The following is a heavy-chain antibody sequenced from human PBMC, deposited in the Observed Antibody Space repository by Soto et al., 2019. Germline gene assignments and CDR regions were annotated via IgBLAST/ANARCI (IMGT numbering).Heavy chain of an antibody. J-gene: IGHJ4*02. Sequence: QINLKDSVPTLVKPTQTLTLTCTFSGFSLTASGVGVGWIRQPPAKTLEWLALTNWDDDQRYSPALKNRLTITKADSMKQVVLTMTNMDPVETASYCCARFVWSTNSFYNFDYWGQGSQVPLSS. CDR3: ARFVWSTNSFYNFDY. CDR2: TNWDDDQ. CDR1: GFSLTASGVG. D-gene: IGHD5-18*01. V-gene: IGHV2-5*02.